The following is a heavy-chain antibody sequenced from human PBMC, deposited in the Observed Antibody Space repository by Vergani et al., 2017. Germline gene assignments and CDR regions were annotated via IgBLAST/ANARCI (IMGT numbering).Heavy chain of an antibody. CDR2: ISWNSGSI. CDR3: AKGDDYGDYETPRAGVALDY. V-gene: IGHV3-9*01. CDR1: GFTFDDYA. D-gene: IGHD4-17*01. J-gene: IGHJ4*02. Sequence: EVQLVESGGGLVQPGRSLRLSCAASGFTFDDYAMHWVRQAPGKGLEWVSGISWNSGSIGYADSVKGRFTISRDNAKNSLYLQMNSLRAEDTALYYCAKGDDYGDYETPRAGVALDYWGQGTLVTVSS.